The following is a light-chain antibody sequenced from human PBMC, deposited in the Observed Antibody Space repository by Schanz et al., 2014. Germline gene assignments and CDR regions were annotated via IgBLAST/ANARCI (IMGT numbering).Light chain of an antibody. CDR2: DAS. Sequence: EIVLTQSPATLSLSPGERATLSCRASQSVSSYLAWYQQKPGQAPRLLIYDASNRATGIPARFSGSGSGTDFTLTISRLEPEDFAVYYCQQYGSSRVFGGGTKVEIK. J-gene: IGKJ4*01. CDR1: QSVSSY. V-gene: IGKV3-20*01. CDR3: QQYGSSRV.